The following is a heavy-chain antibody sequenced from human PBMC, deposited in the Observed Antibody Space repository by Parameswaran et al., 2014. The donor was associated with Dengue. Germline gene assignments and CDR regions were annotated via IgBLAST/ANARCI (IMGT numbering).Heavy chain of an antibody. CDR1: GYIFAIYW. Sequence: ESLKISCKGSGYIFAIYWIAWVRQMPGKGLEWMGIIYPGDSETRYSPSFQGQVTISVDKSINTAYLQWSSLKASDTAMYYCAKSMGTYYYYYDPMDVWGQGTTGTVSS. CDR3: AKSMGTYYYYYDPMDV. J-gene: IGHJ6*02. V-gene: IGHV5-51*01. CDR2: IYPGDSET.